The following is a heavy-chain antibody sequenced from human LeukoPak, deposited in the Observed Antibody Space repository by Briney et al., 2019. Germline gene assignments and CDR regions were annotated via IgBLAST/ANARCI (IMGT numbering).Heavy chain of an antibody. D-gene: IGHD2-2*01. CDR3: ARERGLGYCSSTSCYWIDY. J-gene: IGHJ4*02. CDR2: IYYSGST. V-gene: IGHV4-59*12. CDR1: GGSISSYY. Sequence: SETLSLTCTVSGGSISSYYWSWILQPPGKGLEWIGYIYYSGSTNYNPSLKSRVTISVDTSKNQFPLKLSSVTAADTAVYYCARERGLGYCSSTSCYWIDYWGQGTLVTVSS.